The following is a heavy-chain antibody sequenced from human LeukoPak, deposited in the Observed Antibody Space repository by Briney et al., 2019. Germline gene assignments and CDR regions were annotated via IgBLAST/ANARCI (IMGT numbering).Heavy chain of an antibody. CDR1: GGSVSSGSYY. V-gene: IGHV4-61*01. D-gene: IGHD6-13*01. J-gene: IGHJ5*02. CDR2: IYYSGST. Sequence: RPSETLSLTCTVSGGSVSSGSYYWSWIRQPPGKGLEWIGYIYYSGSTNYNPSLKSRVTISVDTSKNQFSLKLSSVTAADTAVYYCARERYSSSWYWFGPWGQGTLVTVSS. CDR3: ARERYSSSWYWFGP.